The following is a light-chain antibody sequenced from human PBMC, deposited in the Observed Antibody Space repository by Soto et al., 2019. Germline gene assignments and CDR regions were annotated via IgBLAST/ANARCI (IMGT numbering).Light chain of an antibody. V-gene: IGLV1-40*01. CDR2: SNC. CDR3: QAYDSSLSGSV. CDR1: SSNIGAGYD. J-gene: IGLJ3*02. Sequence: QSVLTQPPSVSGAPGQRVTISCTGSSSNIGAGYDVHWYQQLPGTAPKLLIYSNCYRPSGVPDRFSGSKSGTSASLAITGLEAGDEADYYCQAYDSSLSGSVFGGGTQLTVL.